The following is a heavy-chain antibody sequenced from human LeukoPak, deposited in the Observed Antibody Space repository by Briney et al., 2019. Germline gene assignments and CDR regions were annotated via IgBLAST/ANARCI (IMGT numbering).Heavy chain of an antibody. CDR1: GFTFSSYA. J-gene: IGHJ4*02. CDR3: AEDLDYTTYGYYFDY. V-gene: IGHV3-23*01. Sequence: PGGSLRLSCTASGFTFSSYAMNWVRQAPGKGLEWVSGIGAGGTFTYYADPVKGRFTISRDNSRNTLYLQMNSLRADDTAVYYCAEDLDYTTYGYYFDYWGQGTLVTVSS. D-gene: IGHD4-11*01. CDR2: IGAGGTFT.